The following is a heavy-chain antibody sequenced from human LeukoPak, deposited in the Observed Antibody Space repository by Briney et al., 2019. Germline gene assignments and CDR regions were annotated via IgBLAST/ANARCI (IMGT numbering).Heavy chain of an antibody. CDR2: MNPNSGNT. Sequence: GASVKVSCKGSGYTFSSYDINWVRQATGQGLEWMGWMNPNSGNTGYAQKFQGRVTITRNTSISTAYMELSSLRSEDTAVYYCARVCSSTSCYNDVFDIWGQGTMVTVSS. J-gene: IGHJ3*02. V-gene: IGHV1-8*03. CDR3: ARVCSSTSCYNDVFDI. D-gene: IGHD2-2*02. CDR1: GYTFSSYD.